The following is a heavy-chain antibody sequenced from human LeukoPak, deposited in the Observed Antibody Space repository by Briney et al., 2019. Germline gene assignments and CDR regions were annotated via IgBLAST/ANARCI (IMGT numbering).Heavy chain of an antibody. V-gene: IGHV3-30*03. Sequence: PGRSLRFSCAASGFTFSSYGMHWVRQAPGKGLEWAAVISYDGSNKYYADSVKGRFTISRDNSKNTLYLQMNSLRPEDTAVFYCARIRGGPIDYWGQGTLVTVSS. CDR2: ISYDGSNK. CDR1: GFTFSSYG. CDR3: ARIRGGPIDY. J-gene: IGHJ4*02. D-gene: IGHD3-16*01.